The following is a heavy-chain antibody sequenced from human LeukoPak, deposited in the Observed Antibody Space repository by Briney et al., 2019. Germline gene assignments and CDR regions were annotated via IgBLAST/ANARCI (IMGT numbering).Heavy chain of an antibody. J-gene: IGHJ3*02. V-gene: IGHV4-4*07. D-gene: IGHD3-10*01. Sequence: PSETLSLTCTVSGGSISSYYWSWIRQPAGKGLEWIGRIYTSGSTNYNPSLKSRVTMSVDTSKNQFSLKLSSVTAADTAVYYCARVLWFGEGPDAFDIWGQGTMVTVSS. CDR3: ARVLWFGEGPDAFDI. CDR2: IYTSGST. CDR1: GGSISSYY.